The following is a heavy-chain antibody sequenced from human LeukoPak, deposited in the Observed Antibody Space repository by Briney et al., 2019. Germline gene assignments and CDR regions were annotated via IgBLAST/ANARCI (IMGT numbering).Heavy chain of an antibody. Sequence: SETLSLTCTVSGYSISSGYYWGWIRQPPGKGLEWIGSIYHSGSTYYNPSLKSRVTISVDTSKNQFSLKLSSVTAADTAVYYCARSSYCSGGSCYFDYWGQGTLVTVSS. D-gene: IGHD2-15*01. CDR3: ARSSYCSGGSCYFDY. CDR2: IYHSGST. J-gene: IGHJ4*02. V-gene: IGHV4-38-2*02. CDR1: GYSISSGYY.